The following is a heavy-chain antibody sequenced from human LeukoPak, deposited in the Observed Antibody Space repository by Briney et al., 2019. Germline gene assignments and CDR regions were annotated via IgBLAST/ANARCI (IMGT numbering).Heavy chain of an antibody. J-gene: IGHJ5*02. CDR2: IRSNGVDT. CDR3: AKGGYTTCFDP. CDR1: GFTFREHS. D-gene: IGHD2-15*01. Sequence: GGSLRLSCAASGFTFREHSMTWVRQAPGKGLEWVSNIRSNGVDTYYTDSVKGRFTISRDNSKNTLYLEMNSLRAGDTAVYYCAKGGYTTCFDPWGQGTLVTVSS. V-gene: IGHV3-23*01.